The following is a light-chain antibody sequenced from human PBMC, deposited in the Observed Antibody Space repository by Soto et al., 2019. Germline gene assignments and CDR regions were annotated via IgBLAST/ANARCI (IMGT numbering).Light chain of an antibody. CDR3: QQLNTYPVT. V-gene: IGKV1-9*01. Sequence: IHLTQSPSSLSASVGDSVTITCRASHGISRYLALYQQKPGRAPKLLISAASTVQSGVPSRFSGTGSGTDFTLSISSLQPEDFATYCCQQLNTYPVTFGGVTKVDIK. CDR1: HGISRY. J-gene: IGKJ4*01. CDR2: AAS.